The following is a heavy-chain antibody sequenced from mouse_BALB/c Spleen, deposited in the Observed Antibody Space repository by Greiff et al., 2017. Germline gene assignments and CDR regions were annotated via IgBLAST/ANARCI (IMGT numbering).Heavy chain of an antibody. CDR2: SYPGNSDT. Sequence: VQLQQSGTVLARPGASVKMSCKASGYTFTSYWMHWVKQRPGQGLEWIGASYPGNSDTSYNQKFKGKAKLTAVTSTSTAYMELSSLTNEDSAVYYCTILGLTAMDYWGQGTSVTVSS. CDR1: GYTFTSYW. J-gene: IGHJ4*01. D-gene: IGHD4-1*01. CDR3: TILGLTAMDY. V-gene: IGHV1-5*01.